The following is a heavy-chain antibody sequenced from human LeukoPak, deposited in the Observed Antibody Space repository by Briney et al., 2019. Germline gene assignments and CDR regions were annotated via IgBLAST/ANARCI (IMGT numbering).Heavy chain of an antibody. Sequence: GGSLRLSCAASGFIFSSDAMNWVRQAPGKGLEWVSIISGSGDTTSFADSVKGRFTISRGNSKNTLYLQMNSLRAEDTAIYYCAKDVLNCAGGSCYRTDYYYGFDVWGQGTTVTVSS. D-gene: IGHD2-15*01. J-gene: IGHJ6*02. CDR3: AKDVLNCAGGSCYRTDYYYGFDV. V-gene: IGHV3-23*01. CDR1: GFIFSSDA. CDR2: ISGSGDTT.